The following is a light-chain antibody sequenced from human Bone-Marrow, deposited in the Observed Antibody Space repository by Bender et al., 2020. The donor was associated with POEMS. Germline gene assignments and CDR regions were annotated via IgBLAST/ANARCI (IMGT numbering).Light chain of an antibody. V-gene: IGLV2-14*03. CDR3: SSHTRSGTLV. CDR1: SSDIGLYDY. CDR2: NVS. J-gene: IGLJ2*01. Sequence: QSALTQPASVSGSPGQSITISCSGTSSDIGLYDYVFWFQQYPGKAPKLIIYNVSNRPSGVSNRFSGSKSGNTASLTISRLQAEDEADYYCSSHTRSGTLVFGGGTKLTVL.